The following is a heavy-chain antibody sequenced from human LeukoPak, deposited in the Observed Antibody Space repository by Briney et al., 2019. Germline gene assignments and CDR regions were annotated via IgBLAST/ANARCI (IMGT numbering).Heavy chain of an antibody. CDR3: ARGASRSFDY. CDR1: GYTFNGYY. V-gene: IGHV1-2*02. J-gene: IGHJ4*02. Sequence: ASVKVSCKASGYTFNGYYIHWVRQAPGQGLEWMGWINPNSGDTNYGQNFQGRVTMTRDTSISTAYMELSRLRSDDTAVYYCARGASRSFDYWGQGTLVTVSS. CDR2: INPNSGDT.